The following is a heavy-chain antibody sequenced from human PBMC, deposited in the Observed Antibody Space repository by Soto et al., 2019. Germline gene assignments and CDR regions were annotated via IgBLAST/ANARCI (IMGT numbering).Heavy chain of an antibody. CDR1: GFTFSSYA. Sequence: EVQLLESGGGLVQPGGSLRLSCAASGFTFSSYAMSWVRQAPGKGLEWVSAISGSGGSTYYADSVKGRFTISRDNSKNTLYLQMNSLRAEDTAVYYCVXDXXTTVLXXXXYYGMDVWGQGTTVTVSS. V-gene: IGHV3-23*01. J-gene: IGHJ6*02. CDR3: VXDXXTTVLXXXXYYGMDV. CDR2: ISGSGGST. D-gene: IGHD4-17*01.